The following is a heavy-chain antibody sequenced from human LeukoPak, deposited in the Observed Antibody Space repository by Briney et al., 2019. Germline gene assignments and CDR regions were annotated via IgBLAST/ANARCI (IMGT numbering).Heavy chain of an antibody. V-gene: IGHV3-30-3*01. CDR3: ARSRSPGYSSGWSPAHY. D-gene: IGHD6-19*01. Sequence: GRSLRLSCAASGFTFSSYAMHWVRQALGKGLEWVAVISYDGSNKYYADSVKGRFTISRDNSKNTLYLQMNSLRAEDTAVYYCARSRSPGYSSGWSPAHYWGQGTLVTVSS. CDR2: ISYDGSNK. J-gene: IGHJ4*02. CDR1: GFTFSSYA.